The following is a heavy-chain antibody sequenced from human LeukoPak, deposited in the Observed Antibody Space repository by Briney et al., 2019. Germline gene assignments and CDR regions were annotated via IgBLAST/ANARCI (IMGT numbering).Heavy chain of an antibody. D-gene: IGHD3-16*01. CDR1: GYTFTNYN. Sequence: GASVKVSCNASGYTFTNYNINWVRQATGQGLEWMGWMNPNNGNTGYAQKFQGRVTMTRDTSISTAYMELSSLTSEDTAVYYCARGALGADPCGQGTLVTVSS. CDR3: ARGALGADP. J-gene: IGHJ5*02. V-gene: IGHV1-8*01. CDR2: MNPNNGNT.